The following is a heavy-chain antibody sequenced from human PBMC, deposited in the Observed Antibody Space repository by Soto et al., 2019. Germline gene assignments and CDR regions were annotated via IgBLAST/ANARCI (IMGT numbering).Heavy chain of an antibody. CDR1: GFTFSTYS. V-gene: IGHV3-21*01. D-gene: IGHD1-1*01. J-gene: IGHJ4*02. CDR3: ARDGTVCTEYYFDN. Sequence: GGSLRLSCAASGFTFSTYSMNWVRQAPGQGLEWVSSVSRGSDYIYYADSVKGRFTISRDNAKNLLYLQMNSLRAEDTAVYYCARDGTVCTEYYFDNWGQGTLVTVSS. CDR2: VSRGSDYI.